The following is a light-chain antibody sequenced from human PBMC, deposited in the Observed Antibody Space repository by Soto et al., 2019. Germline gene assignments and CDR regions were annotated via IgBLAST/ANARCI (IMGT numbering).Light chain of an antibody. CDR1: RSVSSNY. J-gene: IGKJ5*01. CDR2: GAS. CDR3: QQYGSSPPIT. V-gene: IGKV3-20*01. Sequence: EIVLTQSPGTLSLSPGERATLSCRASRSVSSNYLAWYQQKPGQAPRLLIYGASGRASGIPDRFSGSGSGTDFTLTINRLEPEDFAVYYCQQYGSSPPITFGQGTRLEIK.